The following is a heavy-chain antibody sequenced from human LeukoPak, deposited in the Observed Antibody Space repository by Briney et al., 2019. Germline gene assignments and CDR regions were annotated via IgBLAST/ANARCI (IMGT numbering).Heavy chain of an antibody. CDR1: GYTFTVYY. V-gene: IGHV1-2*02. CDR3: VTVKSAFDI. D-gene: IGHD3-16*02. Sequence: ASVKVSCKASGYTFTVYYIHRVRQAPGQGLEWMGWSNPSSGDSKYAQKFQGRVTMTRDTSISTAYMELSSLRSDDTAVYYCVTVKSAFDIWGQGTMVTVSS. CDR2: SNPSSGDS. J-gene: IGHJ3*02.